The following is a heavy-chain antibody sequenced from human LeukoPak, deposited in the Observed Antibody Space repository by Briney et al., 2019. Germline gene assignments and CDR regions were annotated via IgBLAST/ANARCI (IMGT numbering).Heavy chain of an antibody. CDR1: GFTFSSDS. CDR2: ISSSSSYI. V-gene: IGHV3-21*01. CDR3: AREPRRITMVQGRRQGMDV. D-gene: IGHD3-10*01. Sequence: PGGSLRLSCAASGFTFSSDSMNWVRQAPGKGLEWVSSISSSSSYIYYADSVKGRFTISRDNAKNSLYLQMNSLRAEDTAVYYYAREPRRITMVQGRRQGMDVWGQGTTVTVSS. J-gene: IGHJ6*02.